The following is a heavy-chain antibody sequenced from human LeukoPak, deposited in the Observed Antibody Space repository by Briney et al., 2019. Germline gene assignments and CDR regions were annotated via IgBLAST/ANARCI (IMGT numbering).Heavy chain of an antibody. V-gene: IGHV3-21*01. D-gene: IGHD3-9*01. CDR2: ISSSSSYI. CDR1: GFTFSTYT. Sequence: PGGSLRLSCAGSGFTFSTYTMNWVRQAPGKGLEWVSSISSSSSYIYYADSVKGRFTISRDNAKNSLYLQMNSLRAEDTAVYYCARNYDILTGYSRYYYYYYMDVWGKGTTVTISS. CDR3: ARNYDILTGYSRYYYYYYMDV. J-gene: IGHJ6*03.